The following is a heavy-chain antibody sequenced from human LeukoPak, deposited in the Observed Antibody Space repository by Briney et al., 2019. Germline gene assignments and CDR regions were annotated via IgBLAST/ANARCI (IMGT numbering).Heavy chain of an antibody. Sequence: SETLSLTCTVPGGSISSYYWSWIRQPPGKGLEWIGYIYYSGSTNYNPSLKSRVTISVDTSKNQFSLKLSSVTAADTAVYYCSYSKPLYGYYYGMDVWGQGTTVTVSS. V-gene: IGHV4-59*08. D-gene: IGHD4-11*01. CDR3: SYSKPLYGYYYGMDV. CDR2: IYYSGST. J-gene: IGHJ6*02. CDR1: GGSISSYY.